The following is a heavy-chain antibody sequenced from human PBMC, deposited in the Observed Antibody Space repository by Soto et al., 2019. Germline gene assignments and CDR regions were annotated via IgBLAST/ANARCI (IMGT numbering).Heavy chain of an antibody. Sequence: EVQLLESGGDLVQPGGSLSLSCVASGFTFEIFSMSWVRQAPGKGLQWVSGISATGGSTHYADSVKGRFTISRDNSRKTLYLHLNSLRSEDTATYYCAKSWGDSWQQSAFDMWGQGTMVTVAS. J-gene: IGHJ3*02. V-gene: IGHV3-23*01. D-gene: IGHD3-16*01. CDR1: GFTFEIFS. CDR2: ISATGGST. CDR3: AKSWGDSWQQSAFDM.